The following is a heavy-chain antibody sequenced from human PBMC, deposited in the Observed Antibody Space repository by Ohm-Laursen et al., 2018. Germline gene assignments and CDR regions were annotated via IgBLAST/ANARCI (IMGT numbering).Heavy chain of an antibody. V-gene: IGHV3-7*01. CDR3: ARDFRREYCSGGSCYNGLDV. Sequence: SLRLSCAASGFAFEDAWMTWVRQAPGKGLEWVANIKQDESEKLYLDSVKGRFTVSRNNPKNPLFLEMNRLRVEDTGVYYCARDFRREYCSGGSCYNGLDVWGQGTTVTVSS. J-gene: IGHJ6*02. CDR1: GFAFEDAW. CDR2: IKQDESEK. D-gene: IGHD2-15*01.